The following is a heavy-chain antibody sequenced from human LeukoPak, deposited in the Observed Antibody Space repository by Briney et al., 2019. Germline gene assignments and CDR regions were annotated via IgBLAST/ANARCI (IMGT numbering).Heavy chain of an antibody. V-gene: IGHV4-39*07. Sequence: PSETLSLTCTVSGGSIRSSSFYWGWLRHPPGKELEWIGSVFYSGTTHFYSGSTNYNTPLKSRVTMSVDTSKNQFSLKLSSVTAADTAVYYCARDGYYSSSPDYYYYYMDVWGKGTTVTISS. CDR2: VFYSGTTHFYSGST. D-gene: IGHD6-13*01. J-gene: IGHJ6*03. CDR3: ARDGYYSSSPDYYYYYMDV. CDR1: GGSIRSSSFY.